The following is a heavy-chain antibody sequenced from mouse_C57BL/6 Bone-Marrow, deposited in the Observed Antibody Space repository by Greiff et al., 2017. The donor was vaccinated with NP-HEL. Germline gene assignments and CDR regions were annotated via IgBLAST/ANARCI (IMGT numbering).Heavy chain of an antibody. J-gene: IGHJ1*03. D-gene: IGHD1-1*01. CDR2: IYPSDSET. CDR1: GYTFTSYW. V-gene: IGHV1-61*01. CDR3: ARRGGSSYGYFDV. Sequence: VQLQESGAELVRPGSSVKLSCKASGYTFTSYWMDWVKQRPGQGLEWIGNIYPSDSETHYNQKFKDKATLTVDKSSSTAYMQLSSLTSEDSAVYYCARRGGSSYGYFDVWGTGTTVTVSS.